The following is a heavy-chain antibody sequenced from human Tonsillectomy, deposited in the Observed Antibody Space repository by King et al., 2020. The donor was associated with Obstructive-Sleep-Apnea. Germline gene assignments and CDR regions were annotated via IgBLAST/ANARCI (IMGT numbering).Heavy chain of an antibody. CDR2: ISYAGRTK. D-gene: IGHD2-15*01. Sequence: QLVQSGGGVVQPGRSLRLSCAASGFTFSSYAMHRGRQAPGKGLEWVAVISYAGRTKYYADSVKGRFTISRDNSKNTLYLQMNSLRAEDTAVYYCAREGSIDIVVVVAAFDYWGQGTLVTVSS. V-gene: IGHV3-30*04. CDR1: GFTFSSYA. CDR3: AREGSIDIVVVVAAFDY. J-gene: IGHJ4*02.